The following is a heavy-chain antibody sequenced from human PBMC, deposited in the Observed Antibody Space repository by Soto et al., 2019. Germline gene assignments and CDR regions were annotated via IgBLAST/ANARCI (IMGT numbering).Heavy chain of an antibody. CDR3: AREDGCSSTSCYRWFDP. V-gene: IGHV1-46*01. Sequence: GASVKVSCKASGYTFTSYYMHWVRQAPGQGLEWMGIINPSGGSTSYAQKFQGRVTMTRDTSTSTVYMELSSLRSEDTAVYYCAREDGCSSTSCYRWFDPWGQGTLVTVSS. CDR2: INPSGGST. CDR1: GYTFTSYY. J-gene: IGHJ5*02. D-gene: IGHD2-2*02.